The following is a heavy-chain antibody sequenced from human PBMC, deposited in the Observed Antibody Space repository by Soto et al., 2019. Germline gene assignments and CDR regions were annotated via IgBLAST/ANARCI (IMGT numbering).Heavy chain of an antibody. D-gene: IGHD4-17*01. CDR2: GSYSGTT. J-gene: IGHJ4*02. Sequence: SETLSLTCTVSGVSVSSGSFYWAWIRQPPGKGLEWIGFGSYSGTTNYKPSLKSRVTISVDTSRSQISLKVSSLTAADTAVYYCARGATVTQYDSWGQGTLVTVSS. CDR1: GVSVSSGSFY. V-gene: IGHV4-61*01. CDR3: ARGATVTQYDS.